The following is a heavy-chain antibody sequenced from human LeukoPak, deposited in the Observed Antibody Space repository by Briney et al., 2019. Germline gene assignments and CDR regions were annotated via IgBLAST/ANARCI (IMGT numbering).Heavy chain of an antibody. CDR1: GFTFSSYA. CDR3: ARGDIVVVTV. J-gene: IGHJ4*02. V-gene: IGHV3-23*01. Sequence: GGSLRLSCAASGFTFSSYAMSWVRQAPGKGLEWVSTINGSGGSTYYADSVKGRFTISRDNSKNTLYLQMNSLRAEDTAVYYCARGDIVVVTVWGQGTLVTVSS. D-gene: IGHD2-21*02. CDR2: INGSGGST.